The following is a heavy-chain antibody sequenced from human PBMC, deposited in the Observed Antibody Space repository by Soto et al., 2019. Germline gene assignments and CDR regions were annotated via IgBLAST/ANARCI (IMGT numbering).Heavy chain of an antibody. D-gene: IGHD1-26*01. Sequence: ASVKVYCTASRYTFTSYGISWVRQAPGQGLEWMGWISAYNGNTNYAQKLQGRVTMTTDTSTSTAYMELRSLRSDDTAVYYCARVGMVANWFDPWGQGTLVTVSS. CDR1: RYTFTSYG. CDR3: ARVGMVANWFDP. V-gene: IGHV1-18*04. J-gene: IGHJ5*02. CDR2: ISAYNGNT.